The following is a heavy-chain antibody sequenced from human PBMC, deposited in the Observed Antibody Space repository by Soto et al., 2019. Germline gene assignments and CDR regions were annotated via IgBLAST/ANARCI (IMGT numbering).Heavy chain of an antibody. CDR3: VYSISRYYYYYYGMDV. Sequence: QVQLVQSGAEVKKPGSSVKVSCKASGGTFSSYAISWVRQAPGQGLEWMGGIIPIFGTANYAQKFQGRVTITADESTSTAYMELSSLRSEDTAVYYCVYSISRYYYYYYGMDVWGQGTTVTVSS. J-gene: IGHJ6*02. CDR2: IIPIFGTA. V-gene: IGHV1-69*12. D-gene: IGHD1-20*01. CDR1: GGTFSSYA.